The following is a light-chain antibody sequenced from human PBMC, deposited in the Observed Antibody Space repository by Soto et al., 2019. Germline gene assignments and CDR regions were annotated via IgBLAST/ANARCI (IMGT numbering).Light chain of an antibody. V-gene: IGKV3-15*01. CDR1: QSVSSN. CDR3: QQYNNWPLT. Sequence: IVRTQSPATLSVSPGERATLSCRASQSVSSNLAWYQQKPGQAPRLLIYGASTRATGIPARFSGSGSGTEFTLTISSLQSEDFAVYYCQQYNNWPLTFGQGTKV. CDR2: GAS. J-gene: IGKJ1*01.